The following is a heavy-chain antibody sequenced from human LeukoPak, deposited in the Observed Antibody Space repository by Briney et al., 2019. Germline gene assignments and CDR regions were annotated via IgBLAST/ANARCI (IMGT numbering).Heavy chain of an antibody. D-gene: IGHD4-17*01. J-gene: IGHJ3*02. CDR3: AKADYGDYGAFDI. CDR2: IIPILGIA. CDR1: GGTFSSYA. Sequence: SVKVSCKASGGTFSSYAISWVRQAPGQGLEWMGRIIPILGIANYAQKFQGRVTITADKSTSTAYMELSSLRSEDTAVYYCAKADYGDYGAFDIWGQGTMVTVSS. V-gene: IGHV1-69*04.